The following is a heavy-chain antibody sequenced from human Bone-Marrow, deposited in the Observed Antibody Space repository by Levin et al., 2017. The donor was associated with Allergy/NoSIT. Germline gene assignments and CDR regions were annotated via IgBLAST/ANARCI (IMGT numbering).Heavy chain of an antibody. CDR3: TRDTHIVERYCQF. CDR1: GFTFGDYA. Sequence: GGSLRLSCSGSGFTFGDYAMSWVRQAPRKGLEWVGFIRSKAYGGTTEYAASVKGRFTISRADSTITPYLQMNNLKTEDTAVSYCTRDTHIVERYCQFWGQGTLVTVSS. D-gene: IGHD5-12*01. V-gene: IGHV3-49*04. J-gene: IGHJ1*01. CDR2: IRSKAYGGTT.